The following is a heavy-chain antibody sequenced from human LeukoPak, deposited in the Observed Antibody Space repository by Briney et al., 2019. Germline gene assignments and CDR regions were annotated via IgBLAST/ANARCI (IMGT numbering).Heavy chain of an antibody. Sequence: ASVKVSCKASGYTFTGYYMHWVRQAPGQGLEWMGWINPNSGGTNYAQKFQGRVTMTRDTSISTAYMELSRLRSDDTAVYYCARIPRPETNWFDPWGQGTLVTVSS. CDR3: ARIPRPETNWFDP. CDR2: INPNSGGT. J-gene: IGHJ5*02. CDR1: GYTFTGYY. V-gene: IGHV1-2*02.